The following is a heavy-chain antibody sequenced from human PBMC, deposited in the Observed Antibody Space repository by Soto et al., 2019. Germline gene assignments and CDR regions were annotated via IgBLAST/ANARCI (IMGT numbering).Heavy chain of an antibody. J-gene: IGHJ3*02. V-gene: IGHV4-39*01. Sequence: SETLSLTCTVSGGSISSSSYYWGWIRQPPGKGLEWIGSIYYSGSTYYNPSLKSRVTISVDTSKNQFSLKLSSVTAADTAVYYCARGDHDYGDYVVAFDIWGQGTMVTVSS. D-gene: IGHD4-17*01. CDR3: ARGDHDYGDYVVAFDI. CDR2: IYYSGST. CDR1: GGSISSSSYY.